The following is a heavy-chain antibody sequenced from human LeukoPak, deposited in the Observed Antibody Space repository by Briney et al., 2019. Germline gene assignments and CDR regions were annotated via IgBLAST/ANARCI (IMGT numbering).Heavy chain of an antibody. CDR1: GYTFTSYG. CDR3: ARDGPSPYYYYGMDV. V-gene: IGHV1-18*01. CDR2: ISAYNGNT. Sequence: ASVKVSCKASGYTFTSYGISWVRQALGQGLEWMGWISAYNGNTNYAQKLQGRVTMTTDTSTSTAYMELRSLRSDDTAVYYCARDGPSPYYYYGMDVWGQGTTVTVSS. J-gene: IGHJ6*02.